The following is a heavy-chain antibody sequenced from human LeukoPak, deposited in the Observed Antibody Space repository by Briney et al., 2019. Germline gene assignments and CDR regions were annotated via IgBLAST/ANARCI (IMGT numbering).Heavy chain of an antibody. CDR1: GGSISSYY. CDR3: ARHGSVRSPLGP. J-gene: IGHJ5*02. D-gene: IGHD3-10*01. CDR2: IYATGST. Sequence: PSETLSLTCTVSGGSISSYYWSWIRQPPGKGLEWIGYIYATGSTNYNPSLKSRVTISVDASKNQFSLNLRSVTAADTAVYYCARHGSVRSPLGPWGQGTLVTVSS. V-gene: IGHV4-4*09.